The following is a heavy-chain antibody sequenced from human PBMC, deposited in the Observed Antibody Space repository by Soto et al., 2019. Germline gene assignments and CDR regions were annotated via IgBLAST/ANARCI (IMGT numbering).Heavy chain of an antibody. Sequence: QVQLVQSGAEVKKPGASVKVSCKASGYTFTSYGISWVRQAPGQGLEWMGWISAYNGNTNYAQKLQGRVTMTTDTSTSTDYMELRSLSSDDTAVYYCARRRLTGPKGNNWFDPWGQGTLVTVSS. CDR3: ARRRLTGPKGNNWFDP. CDR1: GYTFTSYG. CDR2: ISAYNGNT. D-gene: IGHD1-7*01. V-gene: IGHV1-18*04. J-gene: IGHJ5*02.